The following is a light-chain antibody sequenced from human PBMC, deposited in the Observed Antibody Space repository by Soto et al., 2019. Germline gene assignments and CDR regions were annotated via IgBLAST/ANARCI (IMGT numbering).Light chain of an antibody. V-gene: IGLV2-23*01. J-gene: IGLJ3*02. CDR3: GTWDSSLSVGV. CDR2: EGS. CDR1: SSDVGSYNL. Sequence: QSALTQPASVSGSPGQSITISCTGTSSDVGSYNLVSWYQQHPGKAPKLMIYEGSKRPSGVSNRFSGSKSGNTASLTISGLQAEDEADYYCGTWDSSLSVGVFGGGTRLTVL.